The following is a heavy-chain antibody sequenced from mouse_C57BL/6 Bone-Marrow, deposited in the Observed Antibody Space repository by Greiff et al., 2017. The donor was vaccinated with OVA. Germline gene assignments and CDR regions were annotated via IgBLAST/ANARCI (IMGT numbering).Heavy chain of an antibody. Sequence: QVQLQQPGAELVMPGASVKLSCKASGYTFTGYWMHWVKQRPGQGLEWIGEIDPSDSYTNYNQKFKGKSTLTVDKSSSTAYMQLSSLTSEDSAVYYCARESYYGSSYFYWYFDVWGTGTTVTVSS. D-gene: IGHD1-1*01. CDR3: ARESYYGSSYFYWYFDV. CDR1: GYTFTGYW. J-gene: IGHJ1*03. CDR2: IDPSDSYT. V-gene: IGHV1-69*01.